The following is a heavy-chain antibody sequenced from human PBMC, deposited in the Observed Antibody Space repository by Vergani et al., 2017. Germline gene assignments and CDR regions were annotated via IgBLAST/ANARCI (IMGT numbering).Heavy chain of an antibody. CDR1: GFTFSSYD. CDR3: ASVKNDAFDI. Sequence: EVQLVESGGGLVQPGGSLRHSCAASGFTFSSYDMHWVRQATGKGLEWFSAIGTAGDTYYPGSVKGRFTISRENAKNALYLQMNSLRAGDTAVYYCASVKNDAFDIWGQGTMVTVSS. V-gene: IGHV3-13*01. CDR2: IGTAGDT. J-gene: IGHJ3*02.